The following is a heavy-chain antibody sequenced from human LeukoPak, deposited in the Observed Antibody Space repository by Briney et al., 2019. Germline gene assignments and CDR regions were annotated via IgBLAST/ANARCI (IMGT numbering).Heavy chain of an antibody. CDR2: IYPGDSDT. J-gene: IGHJ4*02. CDR1: GYSFTSYW. V-gene: IGHV5-51*01. Sequence: VESLKTSCKGSGYSFTSYWIGWVRQMPGKGVGWMGIIYPGDSDTRYSPSFQGQVTISADKSISTAYLQWSSLKASDTAMYYCARLRELLVVDYWGQGTLVTVSS. D-gene: IGHD6-19*01. CDR3: ARLRELLVVDY.